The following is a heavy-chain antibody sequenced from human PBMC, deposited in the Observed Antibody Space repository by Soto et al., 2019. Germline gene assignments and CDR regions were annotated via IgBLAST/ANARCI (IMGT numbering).Heavy chain of an antibody. CDR2: INPNSGGT. V-gene: IGHV1-2*02. CDR3: ARARSGSTPYYFDY. Sequence: ASVKVSCKASGYTFTGYYMHWVRQAPGQGLEWMGWINPNSGGTNYAQKFQGRVTMTRDTSISTAYMELRSLRSDDTAVYYCARARSGSTPYYFDYWGQGTLVTVSS. J-gene: IGHJ4*02. CDR1: GYTFTGYY. D-gene: IGHD1-26*01.